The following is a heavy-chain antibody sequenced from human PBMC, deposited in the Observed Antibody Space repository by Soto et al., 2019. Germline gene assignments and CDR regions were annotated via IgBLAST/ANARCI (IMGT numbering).Heavy chain of an antibody. V-gene: IGHV3-33*01. D-gene: IGHD3-10*01. Sequence: QVQLVESGGGVVQPGRSLRLSCAASGFSFSTYGMHWVRQAPGKGLEWVAVIWYDGSNKYYGDSVKGRFTISRDNSKNTLYVQMNSLRAEDTAVYYCARERYTSGGAPDIWGQGTMVTVSS. J-gene: IGHJ3*02. CDR1: GFSFSTYG. CDR3: ARERYTSGGAPDI. CDR2: IWYDGSNK.